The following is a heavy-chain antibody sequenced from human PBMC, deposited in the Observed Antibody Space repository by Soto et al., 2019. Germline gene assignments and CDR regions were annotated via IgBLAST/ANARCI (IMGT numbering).Heavy chain of an antibody. Sequence: QVILAQSGAEVKKPGSSVKVSCKVSGGSFSSFSINWVRQAPGQRFEWMGGIIPILGTANFTQKFQDRVTFIADESTATAYMTLSSLTSEDTAFYYCTSFDSNGYYPQNHYWGPGTQVTVSS. V-gene: IGHV1-69*01. CDR3: TSFDSNGYYPQNHY. J-gene: IGHJ4*02. D-gene: IGHD3-22*01. CDR2: IIPILGTA. CDR1: GGSFSSFS.